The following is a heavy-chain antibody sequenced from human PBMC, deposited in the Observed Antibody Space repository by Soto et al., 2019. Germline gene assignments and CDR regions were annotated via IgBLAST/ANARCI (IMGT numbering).Heavy chain of an antibody. CDR2: IKQDGSEK. J-gene: IGHJ6*03. D-gene: IGHD2-15*01. CDR1: GFTFSSYW. CDR3: AREGLLGYCSGGSCLPLYYMDV. Sequence: EVQLVESGGGLVQPGGSLRLSCAASGFTFSSYWMSWVRQAPGKGLEWVANIKQDGSEKYYVVSVKGRFTISRDNAKNSLYLQMNSLRAEDTAVYYCAREGLLGYCSGGSCLPLYYMDVWGKGTTVTVSS. V-gene: IGHV3-7*01.